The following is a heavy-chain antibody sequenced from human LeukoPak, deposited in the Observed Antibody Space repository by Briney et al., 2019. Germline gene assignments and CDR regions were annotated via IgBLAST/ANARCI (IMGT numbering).Heavy chain of an antibody. D-gene: IGHD2-2*01. Sequence: GASVKVSCKASGNTFTSYDINWVRQATGQGLEWMGWMNPDSGNTGYAQNFQGRVTMTRNTSINTAYMKLSSLTSEDTAVYYCARVPRRGDRFDPWGQGTLVTVSS. CDR1: GNTFTSYD. CDR2: MNPDSGNT. V-gene: IGHV1-8*01. J-gene: IGHJ5*02. CDR3: ARVPRRGDRFDP.